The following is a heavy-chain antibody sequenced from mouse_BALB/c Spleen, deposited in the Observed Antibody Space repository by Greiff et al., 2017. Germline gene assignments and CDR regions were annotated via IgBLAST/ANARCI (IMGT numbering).Heavy chain of an antibody. CDR3: ARDYYYGSRSAWFAY. V-gene: IGHV5-6-3*01. CDR2: INSNGGST. Sequence: EVKVVESGGGLVQPGGSLKLSCAASGFTFSSYGMSWVRQTPDKRLELVATINSNGGSTYYPDSVKGRFTISRDNAKNTLYLQMSSLKSEDTAMYYCARDYYYGSRSAWFAYWGQGTLVTVSA. CDR1: GFTFSSYG. J-gene: IGHJ3*01. D-gene: IGHD1-1*01.